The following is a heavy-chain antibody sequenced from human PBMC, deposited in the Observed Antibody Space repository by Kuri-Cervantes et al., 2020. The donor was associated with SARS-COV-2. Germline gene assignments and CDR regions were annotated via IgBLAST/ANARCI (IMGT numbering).Heavy chain of an antibody. D-gene: IGHD3-10*01. V-gene: IGHV3-30-3*01. CDR2: ISYDGSNK. Sequence: GGSLRLSCAASGFTFSSYAMHWVRQAPGKGLEWVAVISYDGSNKYYADSVKGRSTIPRDNSKNTLYLQMNSLRAEDTAVYYCARSCHAGEVFTMVQGVIIPRAEYFQHWGQGTLVTVSS. CDR3: ARSCHAGEVFTMVQGVIIPRAEYFQH. CDR1: GFTFSSYA. J-gene: IGHJ1*01.